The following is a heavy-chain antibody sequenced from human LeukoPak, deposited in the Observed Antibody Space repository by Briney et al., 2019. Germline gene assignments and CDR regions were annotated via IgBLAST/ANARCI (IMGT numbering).Heavy chain of an antibody. V-gene: IGHV4-30-2*01. CDR2: IYHSGST. CDR3: ARFAPAAILGVDY. CDR1: GGSISSGGYY. J-gene: IGHJ4*02. D-gene: IGHD2-2*02. Sequence: SETLSLTCTVSGGSISSGGYYWSWIRQPPGKGLEWIGYIYHSGSTYYNPSLKSRVTISVDRSKNQFSLKLSSVTAADTAVYYCARFAPAAILGVDYWGQGTLVTVSS.